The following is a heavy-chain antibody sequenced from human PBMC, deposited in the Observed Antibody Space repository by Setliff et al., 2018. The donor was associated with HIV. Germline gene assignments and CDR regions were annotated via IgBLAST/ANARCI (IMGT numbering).Heavy chain of an antibody. D-gene: IGHD1-1*01. CDR3: ARERATGKPPLLNWYFDL. J-gene: IGHJ2*01. Sequence: ASVKVSCKASGYTFTNYVMYWVRQAPGQRLEWMGWINADNRNTKYSQKFQGRVTISRDTSASTAYMELSSLGSEDTAVYYCARERATGKPPLLNWYFDLWGRGTLVTVSS. CDR1: GYTFTNYV. CDR2: INADNRNT. V-gene: IGHV1-3*01.